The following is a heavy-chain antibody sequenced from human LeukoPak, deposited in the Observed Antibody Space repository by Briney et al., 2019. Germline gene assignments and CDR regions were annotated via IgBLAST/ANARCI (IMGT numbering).Heavy chain of an antibody. D-gene: IGHD3-22*01. Sequence: GGSLRLSCEASVFSFSIYNMNWVRLAPGKGLEWVSSISGSSSHVWYADSVKGRFTSSRDNAKNSLYLQMSSLRVEDTAVYYCARDQYYSDSSGYPYDIWGQGTMVTVSS. CDR1: VFSFSIYN. V-gene: IGHV3-21*01. CDR3: ARDQYYSDSSGYPYDI. J-gene: IGHJ3*02. CDR2: ISGSSSHV.